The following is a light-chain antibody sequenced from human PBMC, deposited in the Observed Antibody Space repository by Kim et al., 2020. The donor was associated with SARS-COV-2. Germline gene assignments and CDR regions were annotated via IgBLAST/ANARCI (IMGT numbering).Light chain of an antibody. CDR1: SGSIASSY. V-gene: IGLV6-57*03. Sequence: GKTVPISCTRSSGSIASSYVQWFQQRPASAPTTVIYEDYHRPSGVPDRFSGSTDRSSNSASLTISGLEFEDEADYYCQSYDNTNWVLGGGTQLTVL. J-gene: IGLJ3*02. CDR2: EDY. CDR3: QSYDNTNWV.